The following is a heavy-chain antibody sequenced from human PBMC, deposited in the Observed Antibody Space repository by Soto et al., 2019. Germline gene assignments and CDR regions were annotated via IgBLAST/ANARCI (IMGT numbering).Heavy chain of an antibody. CDR3: ARGRIFGFSGYEPLGGY. CDR2: MNPNSGNT. D-gene: IGHD5-12*01. J-gene: IGHJ4*02. V-gene: IGHV1-8*01. Sequence: ASVKVSCKASGYSFTNNDINWVRQATGQGLQWMGWMNPNSGNTGYAQKFQGRLTMTRSTSASTAFMELNSLTPDDTAVYYCARGRIFGFSGYEPLGGYWGQGILVTVSS. CDR1: GYSFTNND.